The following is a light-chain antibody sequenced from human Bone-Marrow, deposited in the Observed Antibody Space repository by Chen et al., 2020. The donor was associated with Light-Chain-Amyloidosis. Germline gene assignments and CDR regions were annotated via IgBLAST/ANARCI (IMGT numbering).Light chain of an antibody. CDR2: DAS. CDR3: QQRSSWPTT. V-gene: IGKV3-11*01. Sequence: EIVLTQSPATLSLSLGERATLSCRASQSVSSYLAWYQHKPGQAPRLLIYDASNRSTGIPARFSGSGSGTDFTLTISSLEPEDFAVYYCQQRSSWPTTFGQGTRLEI. CDR1: QSVSSY. J-gene: IGKJ5*01.